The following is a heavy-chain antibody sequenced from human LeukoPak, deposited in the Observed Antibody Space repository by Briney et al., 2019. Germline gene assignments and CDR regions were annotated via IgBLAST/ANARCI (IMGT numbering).Heavy chain of an antibody. Sequence: RSETLSLTCAVYGGSFSGYYWSWIRQPPGKGVEWIGEINHSGSTNYNPSLKSRVTISVDTSKNQFSLKLSSVTAADTALYYCARGPGTWYYYWGQGTLVTVSS. V-gene: IGHV4-34*01. CDR2: INHSGST. D-gene: IGHD6-13*01. CDR1: GGSFSGYY. J-gene: IGHJ4*02. CDR3: ARGPGTWYYY.